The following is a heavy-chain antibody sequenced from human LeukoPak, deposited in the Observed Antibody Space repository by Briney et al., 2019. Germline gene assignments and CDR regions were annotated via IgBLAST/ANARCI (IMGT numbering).Heavy chain of an antibody. D-gene: IGHD3-22*01. CDR3: ARVPSYYYDSSGFPRGWFDP. CDR1: GGSISSDH. V-gene: IGHV4-59*01. J-gene: IGHJ5*02. Sequence: PETLSLTCTVSGGSISSDHWNWIRQPPGKGLEWIGCIYYSGSTYYNPSLKSRVTISVDMSKSQFSLRLSSVTAADTAVYYCARVPSYYYDSSGFPRGWFDPWGQGTLVTVSS. CDR2: IYYSGST.